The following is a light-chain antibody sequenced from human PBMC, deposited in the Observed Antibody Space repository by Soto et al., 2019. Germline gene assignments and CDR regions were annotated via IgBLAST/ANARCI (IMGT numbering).Light chain of an antibody. V-gene: IGKV1-39*01. CDR2: STS. Sequence: DIQMTQSPSSLSASVGDRVTITCRASQSISHYLNWYQQKPGKAPKLLIQSTSSLQTGVPSRFSGSGSGTDFTLTISSLQPEDFAAYYCQQSYSTPYTFGQGTKVEIK. J-gene: IGKJ2*01. CDR1: QSISHY. CDR3: QQSYSTPYT.